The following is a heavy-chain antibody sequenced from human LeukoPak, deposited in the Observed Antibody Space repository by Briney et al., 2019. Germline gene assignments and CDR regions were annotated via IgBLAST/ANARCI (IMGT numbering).Heavy chain of an antibody. CDR1: GASFNSDDQY. CDR3: SRVLDSRKLGY. J-gene: IGHJ4*02. CDR2: IHPSGML. V-gene: IGHV4-31*03. Sequence: SQTLSLTCTVSGASFNSDDQYWNWIRQSPGKGLEWIGSIHPSGMLSNNPSLESRVPMSRDTFKNQFSLILNSVTAAATAVYFCSRVLDSRKLGYWAKGTLFTVSS. D-gene: IGHD3-22*01.